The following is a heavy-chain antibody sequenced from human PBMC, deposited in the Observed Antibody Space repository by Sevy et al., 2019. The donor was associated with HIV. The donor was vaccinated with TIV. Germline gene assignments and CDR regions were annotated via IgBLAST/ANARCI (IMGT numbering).Heavy chain of an antibody. CDR2: ISGSGETT. V-gene: IGHV3-23*01. J-gene: IGHJ4*02. D-gene: IGHD3-3*01. CDR3: AKDYMLNLWRGYFDS. Sequence: GGSLRLSCAASGLTFNSHAMSWVRQPPGRGLEWVSAISGSGETTVYADSVRGRFTFSRDNSKNTLFLVMNSLRAEDTAVYYCAKDYMLNLWRGYFDSWGQGTLVTVSS. CDR1: GLTFNSHA.